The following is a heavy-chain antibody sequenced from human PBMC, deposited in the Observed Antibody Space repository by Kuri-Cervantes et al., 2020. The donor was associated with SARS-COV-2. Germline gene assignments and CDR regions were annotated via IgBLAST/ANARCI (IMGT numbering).Heavy chain of an antibody. J-gene: IGHJ6*02. CDR1: GGSFSGYY. CDR3: ARDEFSSSWHGYYYGMDV. Sequence: SQTLSLTCAVYGGSFSGYYWSWIRQPPGKGLEWIGEINHSGSTNYNPSLKSRVTMSVDTSKNQFSLKLSSVTAADTAVYYCARDEFSSSWHGYYYGMDVWGQGTTVTVSS. V-gene: IGHV4-34*01. CDR2: INHSGST. D-gene: IGHD6-13*01.